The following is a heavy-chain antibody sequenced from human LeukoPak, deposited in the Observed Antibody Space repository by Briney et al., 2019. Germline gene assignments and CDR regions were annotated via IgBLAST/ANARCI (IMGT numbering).Heavy chain of an antibody. CDR1: GYTFTSYG. CDR3: ARGVSMVRGVRAFDI. J-gene: IGHJ3*02. Sequence: GASVKVSCKASGYTFTSYGISWVRQAPGQGLEWMGWISAYNGNTNYAQKLQGRVTMTTDTSTSTAYMELSSLRSEDTAVYYCARGVSMVRGVRAFDIWGQGTMVTVSS. D-gene: IGHD3-10*01. V-gene: IGHV1-18*01. CDR2: ISAYNGNT.